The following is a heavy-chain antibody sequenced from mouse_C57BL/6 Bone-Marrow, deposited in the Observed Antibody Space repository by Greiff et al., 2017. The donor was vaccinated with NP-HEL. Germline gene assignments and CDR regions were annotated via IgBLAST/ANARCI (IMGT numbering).Heavy chain of an antibody. V-gene: IGHV1-80*01. CDR3: ARSPRFNWGSWFAY. Sequence: VQLQQSGAELVKPGASVKISCKASGYAFSSYWMNWVKQRPGKGLEWIGQIYPGDGDTNYNGKFKGKATLTADKSSSTAYMQLSSLTSEDSAVYFCARSPRFNWGSWFAYWGQGTLVTVSA. CDR1: GYAFSSYW. J-gene: IGHJ3*01. CDR2: IYPGDGDT. D-gene: IGHD4-1*01.